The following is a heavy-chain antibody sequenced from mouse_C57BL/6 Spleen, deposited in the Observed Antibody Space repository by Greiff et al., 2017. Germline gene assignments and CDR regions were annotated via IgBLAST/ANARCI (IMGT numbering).Heavy chain of an antibody. J-gene: IGHJ2*01. D-gene: IGHD1-1*01. Sequence: VQLQQSGAELARPGASVKLSCKASGYTFTSYGISWVKQRTGQGLEWIGEIYPRSGNTYYNEKFKGKATLTADKSSSTAYMELRSLTSEDSAVYFCGRRGITTVPVDFDYWGQGTTLTVSS. CDR3: GRRGITTVPVDFDY. CDR1: GYTFTSYG. CDR2: IYPRSGNT. V-gene: IGHV1-81*01.